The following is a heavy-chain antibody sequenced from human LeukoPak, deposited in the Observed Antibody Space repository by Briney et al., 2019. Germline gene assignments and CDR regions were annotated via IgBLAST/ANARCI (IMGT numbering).Heavy chain of an antibody. CDR1: GFTFSSYA. D-gene: IGHD2-15*01. CDR3: ARDGCSGGSCYSGDSKYYYYYMDV. J-gene: IGHJ6*03. CDR2: LSGSGGST. Sequence: GGSLRLSCAASGFTFSSYAMSWVRQAPGKGLEWVSALSGSGGSTYYADSVKGRFTISRDNSKNTLYLQMNSLRAEDTAVYYCARDGCSGGSCYSGDSKYYYYYMDVWGKGTTVTVSS. V-gene: IGHV3-23*01.